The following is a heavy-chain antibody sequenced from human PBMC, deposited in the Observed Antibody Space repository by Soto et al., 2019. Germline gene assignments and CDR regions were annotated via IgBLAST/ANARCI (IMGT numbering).Heavy chain of an antibody. J-gene: IGHJ6*03. D-gene: IGHD5-12*01. CDR1: GYTFTSYY. CDR2: INPSGGST. V-gene: IGHV1-46*03. CDR3: ARDRGYDSVYYYYMDV. Sequence: ASVKVSCKASGYTFTSYYMHWVRQAPGQGLEWMGIINPSGGSTSYAQKFQGRVTMTRDTSTSTVYMELSSLRSEDTAVYCCARDRGYDSVYYYYMDVWDKGTTVTVS.